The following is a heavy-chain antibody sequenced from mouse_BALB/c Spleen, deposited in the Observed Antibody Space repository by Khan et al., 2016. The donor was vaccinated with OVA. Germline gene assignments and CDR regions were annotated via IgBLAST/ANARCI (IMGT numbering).Heavy chain of an antibody. CDR3: ARENYYGRNCYAMDY. J-gene: IGHJ4*01. CDR2: IAPGSGSS. V-gene: IGHV1S41*01. D-gene: IGHD1-1*01. Sequence: DLVKPGASVKLSCKASGYTFTSYWINWIKQRPGQGLEWIGRIAPGSGSSSYNELFKGKATLTLDTSSSTSYLQLSSLSSEDSAVYFSARENYYGRNCYAMDYWGQGTSGTGAS. CDR1: GYTFTSYW.